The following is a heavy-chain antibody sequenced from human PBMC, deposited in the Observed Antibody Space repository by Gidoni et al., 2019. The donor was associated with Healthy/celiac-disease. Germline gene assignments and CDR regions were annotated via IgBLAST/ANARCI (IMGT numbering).Heavy chain of an antibody. Sequence: QVQLVQSGAEVKKPGASVKVSCKASGYTFTSYAMHWVRQAPGQRLEWMGWINAGNGNTKYSQKFQGRVTITRDTSASTAYMELSSLRSEDTAVYYCARDLMRGSGWYRVRGFDYWGQGTLVTVSS. J-gene: IGHJ4*02. V-gene: IGHV1-3*01. CDR2: INAGNGNT. CDR3: ARDLMRGSGWYRVRGFDY. CDR1: GYTFTSYA. D-gene: IGHD6-19*01.